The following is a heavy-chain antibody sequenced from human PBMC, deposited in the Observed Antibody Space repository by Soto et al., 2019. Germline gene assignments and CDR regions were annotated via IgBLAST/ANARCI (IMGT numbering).Heavy chain of an antibody. CDR1: GFTFSSSW. V-gene: IGHV3-74*01. CDR3: ARASAGGASYAHV. CDR2: INTDGSNT. D-gene: IGHD5-18*01. Sequence: VQLVESGGGLVQPGGSLRLSCAASGFTFSSSWMHWVRQAPGKGLVWVSRINTDGSNTAYADSVRGRFTISRDNAKNTLYLQMNSLRVEDTAVYYCARASAGGASYAHVWGLGTTVTVSS. J-gene: IGHJ6*02.